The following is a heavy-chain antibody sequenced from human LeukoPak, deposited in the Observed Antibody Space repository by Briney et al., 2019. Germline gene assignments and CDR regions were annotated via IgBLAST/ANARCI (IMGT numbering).Heavy chain of an antibody. Sequence: ASVKVSCKASGYTFTSYGISWVRQAPGQGLEWMGWISAYNGNTNYAQKLQGRVTMTTDTSTSTAYMELRSLRSDDTAVYYCAVLDYYDSSGYSDYWGQGTLVTVSS. V-gene: IGHV1-18*01. CDR2: ISAYNGNT. CDR1: GYTFTSYG. D-gene: IGHD3-22*01. J-gene: IGHJ4*02. CDR3: AVLDYYDSSGYSDY.